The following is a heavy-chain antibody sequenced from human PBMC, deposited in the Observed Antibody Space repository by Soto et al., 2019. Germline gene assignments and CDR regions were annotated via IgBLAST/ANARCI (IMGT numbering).Heavy chain of an antibody. Sequence: SETLSLTCAVSGGSISSGGYYWSWIRQHPGKGLEWIGYIYYSGSTYYNPSLKSRVTISVDTSKNQFSLKLSSVTAADTAVYYCASAYDILTGYYKVSNWFDPWGQGTLVTVSS. CDR3: ASAYDILTGYYKVSNWFDP. V-gene: IGHV4-31*11. J-gene: IGHJ5*02. D-gene: IGHD3-9*01. CDR2: IYYSGST. CDR1: GGSISSGGYY.